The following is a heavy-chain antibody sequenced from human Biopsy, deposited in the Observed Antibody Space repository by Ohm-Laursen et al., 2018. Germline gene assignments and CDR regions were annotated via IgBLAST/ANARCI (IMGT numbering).Heavy chain of an antibody. J-gene: IGHJ4*02. CDR3: TTYDNSGDYRDH. CDR1: GFTFGDSA. D-gene: IGHD4-23*01. CDR2: IRSKVNNYAT. Sequence: SLRLSCSASGFTFGDSAMHWVRQASGKGLEWIGRIRSKVNNYATAYAASVTGRFTISRDDSKNTAYLQMNSLKTEDTAVYYCTTYDNSGDYRDHWGQGNLVTVSS. V-gene: IGHV3-73*01.